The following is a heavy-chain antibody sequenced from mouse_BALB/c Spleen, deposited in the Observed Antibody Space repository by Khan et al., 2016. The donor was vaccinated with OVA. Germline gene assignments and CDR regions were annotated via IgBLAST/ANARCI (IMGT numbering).Heavy chain of an antibody. J-gene: IGHJ3*01. CDR1: GYTFTSYY. D-gene: IGHD1-1*01. Sequence: QVQLKQSGAELVKPGASMKLSCKASGYTFTSYYMYWVKQRPGQGLEWIGEINPSNGGTNVNEKFKSKATLTVDKSSSTAYMEVSSPTSEDSAVYYCTRGGYGSPFAYWGQGTLVTVSA. CDR3: TRGGYGSPFAY. CDR2: INPSNGGT. V-gene: IGHV1S81*02.